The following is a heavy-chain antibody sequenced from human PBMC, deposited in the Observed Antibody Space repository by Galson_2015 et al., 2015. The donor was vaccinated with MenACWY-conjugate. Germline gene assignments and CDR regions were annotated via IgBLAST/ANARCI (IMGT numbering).Heavy chain of an antibody. Sequence: SVKVSCKASGYTFTTYAMHWVRQAPGQRLEWMGWINPANGNTKYSQNFQGRLTFTRDTSATTVYMELSSLRSEDTAMFYCGREHIVVVPTVLPGVYIAYWGQSTLTTVYS. J-gene: IGHJ1*01. CDR2: INPANGNT. CDR1: GYTFTTYA. D-gene: IGHD2-15*01. V-gene: IGHV1-3*01. CDR3: GREHIVVVPTVLPGVYIAY.